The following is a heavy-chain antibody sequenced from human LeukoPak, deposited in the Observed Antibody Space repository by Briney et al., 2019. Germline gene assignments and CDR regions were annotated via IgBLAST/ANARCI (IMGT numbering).Heavy chain of an antibody. V-gene: IGHV3-66*02. CDR2: IYSGGST. J-gene: IGHJ5*02. D-gene: IGHD6-13*01. CDR3: ARGYGSAAAGHGGFDP. Sequence: PGGSLRLSCAASGFTVSSNYMSWVRQAPGKGLEWVSVIYSGGSTYYADSVKGRFTISRDNSENTLYLQMNSLRAEDTAVYYCARGYGSAAAGHGGFDPWGQGTLVTVSS. CDR1: GFTVSSNY.